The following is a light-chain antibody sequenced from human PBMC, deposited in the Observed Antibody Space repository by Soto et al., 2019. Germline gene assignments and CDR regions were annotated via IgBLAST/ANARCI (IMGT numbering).Light chain of an antibody. CDR1: SSDTAGYNY. Sequence: QSALTQPASVSGSPGQSITISCTVTSSDTAGYNYVSWYQQHPGKAPELMIYEVSNRPSGVSNRFSGSQSGDTASLTISGLQAEDEANYYCSSYTTSNSPLYVFGTGTKVTVL. CDR2: EVS. CDR3: SSYTTSNSPLYV. J-gene: IGLJ1*01. V-gene: IGLV2-14*01.